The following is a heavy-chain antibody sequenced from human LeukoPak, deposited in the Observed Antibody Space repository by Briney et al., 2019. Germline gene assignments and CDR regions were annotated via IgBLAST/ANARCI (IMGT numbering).Heavy chain of an antibody. CDR1: GFTFSSYA. CDR3: AKDPPYDFWSGYQPNWFDP. J-gene: IGHJ5*02. Sequence: PGESLRLSCAASGFTFSSYAMSWVRQAPGKGLEWVSAISGSGGSTYYADSVKGRFTISRDNSKNTLYLQMNSLRAEDTAVYYCAKDPPYDFWSGYQPNWFDPWGQGTLVTVSS. D-gene: IGHD3-3*01. CDR2: ISGSGGST. V-gene: IGHV3-23*01.